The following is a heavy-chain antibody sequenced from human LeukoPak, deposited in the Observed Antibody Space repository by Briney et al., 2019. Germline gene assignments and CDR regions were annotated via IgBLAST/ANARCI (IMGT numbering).Heavy chain of an antibody. V-gene: IGHV4-39*07. D-gene: IGHD6-13*01. CDR2: IYYSGST. CDR3: AREPPGYSSSHFDY. Sequence: SETLSLTCTVSGGSISSSGYYWGWIRQPPGKGLEWIGSIYYSGSTYYNPSLKSRVTISVDTSKNQFSLKLSSVTAADTAVYYCAREPPGYSSSHFDYWGQGTLVTVSS. CDR1: GGSISSSGYY. J-gene: IGHJ4*02.